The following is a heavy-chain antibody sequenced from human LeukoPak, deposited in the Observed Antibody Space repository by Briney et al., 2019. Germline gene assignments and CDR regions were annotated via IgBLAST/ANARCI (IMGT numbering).Heavy chain of an antibody. CDR1: GGTFSSYA. CDR2: IITIFGTA. J-gene: IGHJ6*03. V-gene: IGHV1-69*06. CDR3: AREKYSSSWYGGVYYYYYMDV. Sequence: SVKVSCKASGGTFSSYAISWVRQTPGQGLEWMGGIITIFGTANYAQKFQGRVTITADKSTSTAYIELSSLRSEDTAVYYCAREKYSSSWYGGVYYYYYMDVWGKGTTVTVSS. D-gene: IGHD6-13*01.